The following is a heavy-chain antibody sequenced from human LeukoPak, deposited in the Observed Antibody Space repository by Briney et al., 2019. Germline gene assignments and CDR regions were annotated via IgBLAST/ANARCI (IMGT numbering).Heavy chain of an antibody. V-gene: IGHV3-23*01. CDR3: AKESLRLVYYFMDV. Sequence: GGSLRLSCTASGFTFGDYAMSWVRQAPGKGLEWVSAISGSGSSTYYAESVKGRFTISRDNSKNTLYLQMNSLRAEDTAVYYCAKESLRLVYYFMDVWGKGTTVTVSS. J-gene: IGHJ6*03. CDR1: GFTFGDYA. D-gene: IGHD5/OR15-5a*01. CDR2: ISGSGSST.